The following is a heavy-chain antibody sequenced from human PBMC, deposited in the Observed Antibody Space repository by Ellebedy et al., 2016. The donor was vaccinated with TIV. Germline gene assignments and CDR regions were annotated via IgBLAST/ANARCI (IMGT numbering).Heavy chain of an antibody. CDR2: INVGNANT. Sequence: AASVKVSCKASGFTFVSYAIQWVRQAPGQRLEWLGWINVGNANTRYSQKFQGRVTITRDTSASTAYMELTSLTSEDTAIYYCARARGFSYFDFWGQGTLVTVAS. J-gene: IGHJ4*02. CDR3: ARARGFSYFDF. CDR1: GFTFVSYA. V-gene: IGHV1-3*01.